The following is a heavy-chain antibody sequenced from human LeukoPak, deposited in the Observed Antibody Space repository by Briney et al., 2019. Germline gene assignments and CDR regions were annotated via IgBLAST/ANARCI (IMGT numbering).Heavy chain of an antibody. CDR2: ISSSGSTI. D-gene: IGHD4-17*01. Sequence: GGSLRLSCAASGFTFSSYAMSWVRQAPGKGLEWVSYISSSGSTIYYADSVKGRFTISRDNAKNSLYLQMNSLRAEDTAVYYCASQDYGDYGPAEYFQHWGQGTLVTVSS. J-gene: IGHJ1*01. CDR1: GFTFSSYA. V-gene: IGHV3-48*03. CDR3: ASQDYGDYGPAEYFQH.